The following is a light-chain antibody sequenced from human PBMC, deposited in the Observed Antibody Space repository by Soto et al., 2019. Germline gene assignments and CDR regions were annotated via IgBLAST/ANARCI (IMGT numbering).Light chain of an antibody. J-gene: IGKJ4*02. Sequence: DIQMTQSPSTLSASVGDRVTITCRASQSISSWLAWYQQKPGKAPKLLIYKASSLESGVPSRFSGSGSGTEFTLSISSLQPDDFATYYCQRSNSYPLTFGGGTKVEIK. CDR1: QSISSW. CDR2: KAS. CDR3: QRSNSYPLT. V-gene: IGKV1-5*03.